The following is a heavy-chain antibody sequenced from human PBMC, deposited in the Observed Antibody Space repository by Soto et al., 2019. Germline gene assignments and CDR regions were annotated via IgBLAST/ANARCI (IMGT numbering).Heavy chain of an antibody. CDR2: ISAHNGNT. D-gene: IGHD1-1*01. CDR3: ARGRYGDY. J-gene: IGHJ4*02. V-gene: IGHV1-18*01. CDR1: GYTFTSYG. Sequence: QVHLVQSGAEVKKPGASVKVSCKASGYTFTSYGITWVRQAPGQGLEWRGWISAHNGNTDYAQKLQGRVIVTRDTTPSTAYMELRSLRSDDTAVYYCARGRYGDYWGQGALVTVSS.